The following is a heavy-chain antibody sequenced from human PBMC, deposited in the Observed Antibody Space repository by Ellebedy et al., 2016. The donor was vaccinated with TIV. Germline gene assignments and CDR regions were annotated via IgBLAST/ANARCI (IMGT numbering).Heavy chain of an antibody. V-gene: IGHV3-66*01. Sequence: PGGSLRLSCEASGIIVSDYFMNWVRQAPWKGLEWVSVLYPDAKTNYTDSVNGRFIVSRDSSKNTLYLQMNSLTAEDTAVYYCARDPGGGGDFGDNWFDPWGQGTLVTVSS. D-gene: IGHD2-21*01. J-gene: IGHJ5*02. CDR2: LYPDAKT. CDR3: ARDPGGGGDFGDNWFDP. CDR1: GIIVSDYF.